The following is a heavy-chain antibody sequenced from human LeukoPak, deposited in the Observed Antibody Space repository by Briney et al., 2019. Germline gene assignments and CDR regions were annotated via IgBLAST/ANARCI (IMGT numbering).Heavy chain of an antibody. D-gene: IGHD2-21*02. CDR1: VFTFYNAW. V-gene: IGHV3-15*01. J-gene: IGHJ4*02. CDR3: TTAMRVTSFPLDF. CDR2: GKSKSNGGTT. Sequence: VGSLRLSCAASVFTFYNAWMSWVRQAPEKGLEWGGRGKSKSNGGTTVYAAHVKGRFTISRDASSATLYLQMNSLKTEDTAVYYCTTAMRVTSFPLDFWGQGTLVTVSS.